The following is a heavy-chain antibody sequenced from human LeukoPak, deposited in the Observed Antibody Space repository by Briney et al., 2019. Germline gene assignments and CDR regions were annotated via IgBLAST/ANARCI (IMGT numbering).Heavy chain of an antibody. Sequence: ASVKVSCKVSGYTLTELSMHWVRQAPGKGLEWMGGFDPEDGETIYAQKFQGRVTMTEDTSTDTAYMELSSLRSEDTAVYYCARGFQQLGDFDYWGQGTLVTVSS. CDR3: ARGFQQLGDFDY. CDR2: FDPEDGET. J-gene: IGHJ4*02. D-gene: IGHD6-13*01. CDR1: GYTLTELS. V-gene: IGHV1-24*01.